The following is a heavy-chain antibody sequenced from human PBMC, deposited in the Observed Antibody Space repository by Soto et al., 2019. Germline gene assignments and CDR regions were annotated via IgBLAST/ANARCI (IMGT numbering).Heavy chain of an antibody. CDR3: ARDRPYFDGGFDY. V-gene: IGHV3-74*01. J-gene: IGHJ4*02. CDR1: GFTFSSHW. CDR2: INSDGSST. Sequence: EVQLVESGGGLVQPGGSLRLSCAASGFTFSSHWMNWVRQAPGKGLVWVSRINSDGSSTSYAGSVKGRFTIYIDNAKNTLYLQMNSLRAEDTAVYYCARDRPYFDGGFDYWGQGTLVTVSS. D-gene: IGHD3-9*01.